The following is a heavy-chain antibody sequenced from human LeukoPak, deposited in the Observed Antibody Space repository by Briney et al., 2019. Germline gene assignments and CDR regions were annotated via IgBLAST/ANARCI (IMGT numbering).Heavy chain of an antibody. Sequence: SETLSLTCMVSGGSLNKYYWSWIRQPPGKGVEWIGDIQYGGRTYYSPSLKSRVTISMDLPKIQFSLKMSSVTAADTAVYYCARDFFGDFDHWGQGILVTVSS. CDR2: IQYGGRT. CDR3: ARDFFGDFDH. V-gene: IGHV4-59*01. CDR1: GGSLNKYY. J-gene: IGHJ4*02. D-gene: IGHD2/OR15-2a*01.